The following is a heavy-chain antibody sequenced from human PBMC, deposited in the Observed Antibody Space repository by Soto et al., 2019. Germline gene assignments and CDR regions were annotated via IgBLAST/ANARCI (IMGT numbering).Heavy chain of an antibody. CDR3: ARGRKDYSSSWYVD. Sequence: QVQLQQWGAGLLKPSETLSLTCAVYGGSFSGYYWSWISQPPGKGLEWIGEINHSGSTNYNPTLKSRVTIAVDTSKNQFSLKLSSVTAADTAVYYCARGRKDYSSSWYVDWGQGTLVTVSS. D-gene: IGHD6-13*01. CDR1: GGSFSGYY. CDR2: INHSGST. J-gene: IGHJ4*02. V-gene: IGHV4-34*01.